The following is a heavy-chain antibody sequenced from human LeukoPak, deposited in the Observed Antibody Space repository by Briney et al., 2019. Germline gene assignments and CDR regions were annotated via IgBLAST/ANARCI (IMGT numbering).Heavy chain of an antibody. CDR3: ASGRDGYNYTPLYYGMDV. J-gene: IGHJ6*02. CDR1: GGSISSGGYS. D-gene: IGHD5-24*01. Sequence: SETLSLTCAVSGGSISSGGYSWSWIRQPPGKGLEWIGYIYHSGSTYYNPSLKSRVTISVDRSKNQFSLKLSSVTAADTAVYYCASGRDGYNYTPLYYGMDVWGQGTQVTVSS. CDR2: IYHSGST. V-gene: IGHV4-30-2*01.